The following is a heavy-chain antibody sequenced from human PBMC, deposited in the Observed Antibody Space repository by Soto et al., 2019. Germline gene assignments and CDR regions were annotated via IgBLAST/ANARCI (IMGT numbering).Heavy chain of an antibody. J-gene: IGHJ5*02. V-gene: IGHV4-38-2*01. CDR2: IYHSGST. D-gene: IGHD4-17*01. CDR1: GYSISSGYY. CDR3: ARGAATVTPGWFDP. Sequence: SETLSLTCAVSGYSISSGYYWGWIRQTPGKGLEWIASIYHSGSTYYNPSLKSRVTISVDTSKNQFSLKLTSVTAADTAVYYCARGAATVTPGWFDPWGQGIMVT.